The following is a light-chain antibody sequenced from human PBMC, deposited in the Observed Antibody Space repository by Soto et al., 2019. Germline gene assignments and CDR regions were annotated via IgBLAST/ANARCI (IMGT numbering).Light chain of an antibody. CDR2: GAS. CDR1: QSISSSF. Sequence: EIVLTHSPCILSLSPGERASLSFVAIQSISSSFLAWYQQKPGQAPRLLIYGASSRATGIPDRFSGTGSETDFTLTISRLEPEDFAVYYCQQYGSSGTFGQGTRLEI. J-gene: IGKJ5*01. V-gene: IGKV3-20*01. CDR3: QQYGSSGT.